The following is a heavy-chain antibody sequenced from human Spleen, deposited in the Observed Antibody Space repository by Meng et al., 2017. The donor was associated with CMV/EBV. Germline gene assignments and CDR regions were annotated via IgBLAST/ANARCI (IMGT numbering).Heavy chain of an antibody. Sequence: SETLSLTCAVYGGSLSAHYWSWIRQPPGKGLEWIGEIKGQEWIGDINDSGSSNYNPSLKSRVTMSADTSKNQFSLRLNSVTAADTAVYYCARGRLITFGGVIAMSWFDPWGQGTLVTVSS. CDR3: ARGRLITFGGVIAMSWFDP. V-gene: IGHV4-34*01. J-gene: IGHJ5*02. CDR1: GGSLSAHY. D-gene: IGHD3-16*02. CDR2: INDSGSS.